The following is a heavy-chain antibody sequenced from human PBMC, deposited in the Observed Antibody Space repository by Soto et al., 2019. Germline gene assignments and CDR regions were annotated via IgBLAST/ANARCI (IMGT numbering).Heavy chain of an antibody. Sequence: PGGSLRLSCAASGFTFSSYGMHWVRQAPGKGLEWVAVIWYDGSNKYYADSVNGRFTISRDNSKNTLYLQMKSLRAEDTAVYYCARDPPATRHGMDVWGQGTTVTVSS. CDR1: GFTFSSYG. CDR3: ARDPPATRHGMDV. J-gene: IGHJ6*02. CDR2: IWYDGSNK. V-gene: IGHV3-33*01.